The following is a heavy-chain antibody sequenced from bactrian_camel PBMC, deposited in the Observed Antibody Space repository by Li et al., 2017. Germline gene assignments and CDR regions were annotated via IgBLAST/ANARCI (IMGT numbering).Heavy chain of an antibody. CDR1: GFTFSSYW. Sequence: HVQLVESGGALVQPGGSLRLSCAASGFTFSSYWMYWVRQAPGKGLEWVSSINDGGMTTYVADSVKGRFTVSQDHAKNTLYLQMNNLQPEDTARYFCAADPGSRTSCLAQSLYKYWGQGTQVTVS. V-gene: IGHV3S1*01. D-gene: IGHD5*01. CDR3: AADPGSRTSCLAQSLYKY. J-gene: IGHJ4*01. CDR2: INDGGMTT.